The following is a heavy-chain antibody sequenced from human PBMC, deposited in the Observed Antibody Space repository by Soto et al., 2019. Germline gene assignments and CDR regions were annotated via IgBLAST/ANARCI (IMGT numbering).Heavy chain of an antibody. V-gene: IGHV4-59*08. CDR3: ARLTWTIFDYFDY. CDR1: GGSISSYY. CDR2: IYYSGST. J-gene: IGHJ4*02. Sequence: PSETLSLTCTVSGGSISSYYWSWIRQPPGKGLEWIRYIYYSGSTNYNPSLKSRVTISVDTSKNQFSLKLSSVTAADTAVYYCARLTWTIFDYFDYWGEGTLVTVSS. D-gene: IGHD3-3*01.